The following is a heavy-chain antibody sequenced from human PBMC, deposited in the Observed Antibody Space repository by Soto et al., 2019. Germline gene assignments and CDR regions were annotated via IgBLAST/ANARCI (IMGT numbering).Heavy chain of an antibody. CDR1: GFTFSSYA. J-gene: IGHJ5*02. CDR3: AKKVYHRFDP. Sequence: DVQLLESGGGLVQPGGSLRLSCAASGFTFSSYAMTWVRQAPGKGLDWVSAISTSGDNTYYADSVKGRFTISRDNSQDRLYLQMNSLRGEDTAIYYCAKKVYHRFDPWGQGTLVTVSS. CDR2: ISTSGDNT. V-gene: IGHV3-23*01.